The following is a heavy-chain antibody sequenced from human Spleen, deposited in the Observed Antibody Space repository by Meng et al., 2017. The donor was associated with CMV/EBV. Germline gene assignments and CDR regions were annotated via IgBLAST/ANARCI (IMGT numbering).Heavy chain of an antibody. Sequence: SVKVSCKASGYTFTSYGISWVRQAPGQGLEWMGGIIPIFGTANYAQNFQGRITITTDESTSTAYMELSRLRSEDTAVYYCARGYSSISTVGVRNWFDPWGQGTLVTVSS. CDR2: IIPIFGTA. D-gene: IGHD1-26*01. CDR1: GYTFTSYG. V-gene: IGHV1-69*05. J-gene: IGHJ5*02. CDR3: ARGYSSISTVGVRNWFDP.